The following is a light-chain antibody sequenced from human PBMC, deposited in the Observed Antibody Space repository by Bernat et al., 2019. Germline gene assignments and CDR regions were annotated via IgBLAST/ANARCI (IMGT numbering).Light chain of an antibody. V-gene: IGKV1-6*01. CDR3: QQYDGYPWT. CDR2: QAS. Sequence: AIQMTQSPSSLSASVGDRVTITCRASQGIRNDLGWYQQTPGKAPILLIYQASSLQSGVPSRFSGSGSGTEFTLTISSLQADDFATYYCQQYDGYPWTFGQGTKVEIK. CDR1: QGIRND. J-gene: IGKJ1*01.